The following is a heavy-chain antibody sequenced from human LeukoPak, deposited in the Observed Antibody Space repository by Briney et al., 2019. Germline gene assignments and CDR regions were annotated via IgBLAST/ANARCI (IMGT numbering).Heavy chain of an antibody. Sequence: PGGSLGLSCAASGFIFSNFAMSWVRQTPGKGLEWVSAITGRSDSTYYADSVKGRFTISRDNSKNTLYLQMNSLRAEDTAVYYCAKDGTLDSAFDIWGQGTMVTVSS. CDR1: GFIFSNFA. J-gene: IGHJ3*02. CDR2: ITGRSDST. V-gene: IGHV3-23*01. D-gene: IGHD1-1*01. CDR3: AKDGTLDSAFDI.